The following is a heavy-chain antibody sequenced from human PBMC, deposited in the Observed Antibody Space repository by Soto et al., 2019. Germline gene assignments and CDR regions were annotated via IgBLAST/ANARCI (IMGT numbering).Heavy chain of an antibody. CDR1: GFSITNYH. V-gene: IGHV1-46*01. Sequence: QVQLVQSGAEVKKPGASVRVSCKASGFSITNYHMHLVRQAPGQGLEWMGVITPLGGTTTYAQKFQGRVTMTADMSTSTVHMDLSSLRSDDTAVYYCAREIVGAISRSDALEIWGQGTMVTVSS. J-gene: IGHJ3*02. CDR2: ITPLGGTT. D-gene: IGHD1-26*01. CDR3: AREIVGAISRSDALEI.